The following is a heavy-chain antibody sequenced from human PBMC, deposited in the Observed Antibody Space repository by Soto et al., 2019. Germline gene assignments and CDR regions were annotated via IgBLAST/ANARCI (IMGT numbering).Heavy chain of an antibody. CDR3: ARGVHYDSSGYYYFY. Sequence: QVQLVQSGAEVKKPGSSVKVSCKASGGTFNNYAISWVRQAPGQGLEWMGRIIPIFGTANYAQKFQGRVTITADESTSTAYMEKTSLRSKNTAVYYCARGVHYDSSGYYYFYWGQGTLVTVSS. D-gene: IGHD3-22*01. V-gene: IGHV1-69*01. CDR1: GGTFNNYA. J-gene: IGHJ4*02. CDR2: IIPIFGTA.